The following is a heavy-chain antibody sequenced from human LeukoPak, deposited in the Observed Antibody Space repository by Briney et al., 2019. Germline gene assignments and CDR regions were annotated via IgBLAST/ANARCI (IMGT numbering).Heavy chain of an antibody. CDR1: GFTFKLYW. V-gene: IGHV3-74*01. Sequence: GGSLRLSCAVSGFTFKLYWMHWVRQAPGKGPVWVSRINDDGSDTTYADSVKGRSTISRDDAKNMLFLQMNSLRAEDTAVYYCVRGGPSTWSWGQGTLVTVSS. CDR2: INDDGSDT. D-gene: IGHD2-15*01. J-gene: IGHJ5*02. CDR3: VRGGPSTWS.